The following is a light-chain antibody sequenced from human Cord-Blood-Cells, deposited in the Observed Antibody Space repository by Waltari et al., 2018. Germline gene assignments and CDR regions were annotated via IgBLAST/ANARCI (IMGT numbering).Light chain of an antibody. V-gene: IGLV2-11*01. CDR1: SSDVGGYNY. Sequence: QSTLTQPRSVSGSPGQSVTISRTGPSSDVGGYNYVSWYQQHPGKAPKLMIYDVSKRPAGVPDLFAGSKSGNTASLTISGLQAEDEADYYCCSYAGSYTDVFGTGTKVTVL. CDR3: CSYAGSYTDV. J-gene: IGLJ1*01. CDR2: DVS.